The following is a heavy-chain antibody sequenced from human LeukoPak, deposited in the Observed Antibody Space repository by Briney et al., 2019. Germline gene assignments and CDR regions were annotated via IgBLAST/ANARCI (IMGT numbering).Heavy chain of an antibody. CDR2: ISRGGSSK. V-gene: IGHV3-11*01. J-gene: IGHJ4*02. CDR1: GFRFSDYY. Sequence: GGSLTLSCAASGFRFSDYYMSWIRQAPGKGLEWVSSISRGGSSKYSADAVKGRFTISRDNAKNSLDLQMDSLRPEDTAVYYCVRDQFLDYWGQGTLVTASS. CDR3: VRDQFLDY.